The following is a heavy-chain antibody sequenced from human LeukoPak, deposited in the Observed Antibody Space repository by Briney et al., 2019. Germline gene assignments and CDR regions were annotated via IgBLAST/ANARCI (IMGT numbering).Heavy chain of an antibody. Sequence: PSQTLSLTCTVSGGSISSYYWNWIRHPPGKGLEWLGYIHYSGGTEYNPSLESRVTISLDTAKNQFSMRLSSLTAADTAVYYCARGEGQAVSAFDYWGQGMLVTVSS. CDR1: GGSISSYY. V-gene: IGHV4-59*01. CDR3: ARGEGQAVSAFDY. D-gene: IGHD2-21*02. CDR2: IHYSGGT. J-gene: IGHJ4*02.